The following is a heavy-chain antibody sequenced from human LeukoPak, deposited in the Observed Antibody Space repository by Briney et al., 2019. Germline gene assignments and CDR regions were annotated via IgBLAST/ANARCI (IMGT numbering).Heavy chain of an antibody. CDR1: GGSISSSSYY. V-gene: IGHV4-39*07. CDR3: ARDSSNWFDP. CDR2: IYTSGST. J-gene: IGHJ5*02. Sequence: SETLSLTCTVSGGSISSSSYYWGWLRQPPGKGLEWIGRIYTSGSTNYNPSLKSPVTMSVDTSKNQFSLKLSSVTAADTAVYYCARDSSNWFDPWGQGTLVTVCS.